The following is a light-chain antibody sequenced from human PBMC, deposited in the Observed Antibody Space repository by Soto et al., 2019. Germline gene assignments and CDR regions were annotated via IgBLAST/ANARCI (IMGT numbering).Light chain of an antibody. V-gene: IGKV1-39*01. CDR2: AAS. J-gene: IGKJ4*01. Sequence: DIQMTQSPSSLSASVGDRVTITCRASQSISSYLNWYQQKPGKAPKLLIYAASSLHSGVPSRFSGSGSGTDFTLPISSLQHEDFATYYCQQSYSTPLTFGGGTKVEIK. CDR1: QSISSY. CDR3: QQSYSTPLT.